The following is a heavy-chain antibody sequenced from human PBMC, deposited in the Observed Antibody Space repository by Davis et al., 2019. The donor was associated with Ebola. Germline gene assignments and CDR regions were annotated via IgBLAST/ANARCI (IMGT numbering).Heavy chain of an antibody. Sequence: ASVKVSCKASGYTFTSYAMHWVRQAPGQRLEWMGWINPNSGGTNYAQKFQGRVTMTRDTSISTAYMELSRLRSDDTAVYYCASSVVVPAASLHNWFDPWGQGTLVTVSS. D-gene: IGHD2-2*01. J-gene: IGHJ5*02. CDR1: GYTFTSYA. V-gene: IGHV1-2*02. CDR2: INPNSGGT. CDR3: ASSVVVPAASLHNWFDP.